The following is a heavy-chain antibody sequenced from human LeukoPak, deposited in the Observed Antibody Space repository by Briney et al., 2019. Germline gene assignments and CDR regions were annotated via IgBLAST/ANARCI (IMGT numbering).Heavy chain of an antibody. V-gene: IGHV3-30*02. D-gene: IGHD5-18*01. CDR2: IRYDGSNK. CDR1: GFTFSSYG. CDR3: AKDTTAMFQDAFDI. Sequence: GGSLRLSCAASGFTFSSYGMHWVRQAPGKGLEWVAFIRYDGSNKYYADSVKDRFTISRDNSKNTLYLQMNSLRAEDTAVYYCAKDTTAMFQDAFDIWGQGAMVTVSS. J-gene: IGHJ3*02.